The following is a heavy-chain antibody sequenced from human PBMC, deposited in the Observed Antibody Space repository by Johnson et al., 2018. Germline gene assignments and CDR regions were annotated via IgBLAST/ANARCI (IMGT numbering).Heavy chain of an antibody. CDR2: IKDDGGQT. D-gene: IGHD3-10*01. CDR3: TGDYGRRWAFDS. CDR1: GFTFSRFW. Sequence: VQLVQSGGGLVQPGGSLRLSCVASGFTFSRFWMSWVRQAPGKGLEWVATIKDDGGQTYYVDSVRGRLIISRDNAKNSLYLQMNSLGADDTAVYYCTGDYGRRWAFDSGGQGTMVTVSS. J-gene: IGHJ3*02. V-gene: IGHV3-7*01.